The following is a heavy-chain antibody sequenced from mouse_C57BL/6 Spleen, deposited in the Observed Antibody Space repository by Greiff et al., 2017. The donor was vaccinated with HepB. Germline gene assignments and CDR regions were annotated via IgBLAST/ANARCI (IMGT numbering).Heavy chain of an antibody. CDR2: IYPRDGST. CDR1: GYTFTDHT. V-gene: IGHV1-78*01. J-gene: IGHJ1*03. Sequence: VQGVESDAELVKPGASVKISCKVSGYTFTDHTIHWMKQRPEQGLEWIGYIYPRDGSTKYNEKFKGKATLTADKSSSTAYMQLNSLTSEDSAVYFCAREGYYGSLYFDVWGTGTTVTVSS. D-gene: IGHD1-1*01. CDR3: AREGYYGSLYFDV.